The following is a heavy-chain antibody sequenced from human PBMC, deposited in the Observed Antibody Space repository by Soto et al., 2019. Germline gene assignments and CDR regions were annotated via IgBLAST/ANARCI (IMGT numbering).Heavy chain of an antibody. D-gene: IGHD3-3*01. J-gene: IGHJ3*02. V-gene: IGHV3-53*01. CDR1: GFTVSSNY. CDR2: IYSGGST. CDR3: ARVPNNYDFWSARSHAFDI. Sequence: LRLSCAASGFTVSSNYMSWVRQAPGKGLEWVSVIYSGGSTYYADSVKGRFTISRDNSKNTLYLQMNSLRAEDTAVYYCARVPNNYDFWSARSHAFDIWGQGTMVTVSS.